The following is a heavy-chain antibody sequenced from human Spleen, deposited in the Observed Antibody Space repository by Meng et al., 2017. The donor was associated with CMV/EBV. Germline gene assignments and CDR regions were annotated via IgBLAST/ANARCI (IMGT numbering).Heavy chain of an antibody. CDR1: GFTVGSYY. D-gene: IGHD3-10*01. V-gene: IGHV3-53*01. CDR2: VYSSGTS. CDR3: TRDRGDLMYYFDY. J-gene: IGHJ4*01. Sequence: GESLKISCAASGFTVGSYYMNWVRQAPGKGLEWVSKVYSSGTSYYTDSVKGRFTISRDSSKNTVNLEMNGLRADDTAVYYCTRDRGDLMYYFDYWGHGTLVTVSS.